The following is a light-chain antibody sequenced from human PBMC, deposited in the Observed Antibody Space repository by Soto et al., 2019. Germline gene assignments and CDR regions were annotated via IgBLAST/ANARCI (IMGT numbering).Light chain of an antibody. CDR3: QQYGTSPRM. CDR2: GGS. Sequence: EIVLTQSPGTLSLSPGDTAALSCRASQSVSNNYLAWYQQKPGQAPRLLIYGGSSRATGIPDRFSGSASGTDFPLTISRLEPEDFAVYYCQQYGTSPRMFGQGTKVDTK. CDR1: QSVSNNY. V-gene: IGKV3-20*01. J-gene: IGKJ1*01.